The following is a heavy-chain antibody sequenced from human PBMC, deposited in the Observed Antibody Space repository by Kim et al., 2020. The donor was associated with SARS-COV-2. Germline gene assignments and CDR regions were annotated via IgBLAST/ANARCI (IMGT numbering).Heavy chain of an antibody. D-gene: IGHD6-19*01. J-gene: IGHJ4*02. CDR1: GFTLSNNA. CDR3: AKDRGGIGWPVFDC. Sequence: GGSLRLSCAASGFTLSNNAMSWVRQAPGRGLEWVSTIRASAETTYYAGSVNGRFTISRDISKHTLYLQLSSLRADDTAIYYCAKDRGGIGWPVFDCWGQG. V-gene: IGHV3-23*01. CDR2: IRASAETT.